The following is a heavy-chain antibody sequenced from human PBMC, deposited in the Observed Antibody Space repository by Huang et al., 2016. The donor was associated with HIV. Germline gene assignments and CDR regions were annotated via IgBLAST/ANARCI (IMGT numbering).Heavy chain of an antibody. J-gene: IGHJ4*02. CDR3: ARVESRRYYDSSGYYY. CDR1: GGTFSSYA. D-gene: IGHD3-22*01. V-gene: IGHV1-69*01. Sequence: QVQLVQSGAEVKKPGSSVKVSCKASGGTFSSYAISWVRQAPGQGLEWMGGFIPILGTANYAQKFQGRVTITADESTSTAYMELSSLRSEDTAVYYCARVESRRYYDSSGYYYWGQGTLVTVSS. CDR2: FIPILGTA.